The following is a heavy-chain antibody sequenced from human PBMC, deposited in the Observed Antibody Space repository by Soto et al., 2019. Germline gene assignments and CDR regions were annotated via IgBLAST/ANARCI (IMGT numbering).Heavy chain of an antibody. J-gene: IGHJ6*02. CDR2: ISSSGSTI. V-gene: IGHV3-48*03. D-gene: IGHD3-3*01. CDR1: GFTFSSYE. CDR3: ARDFREWPGYGMDV. Sequence: GGSLRLSCAASGFTFSSYEMNWVRQAPGKGLEWVSYISSSGSTIYYADSVKGRFTISRDNAKNSLYLQMNSLRAEDTAVYYCARDFREWPGYGMDVWGQGTTVTVSS.